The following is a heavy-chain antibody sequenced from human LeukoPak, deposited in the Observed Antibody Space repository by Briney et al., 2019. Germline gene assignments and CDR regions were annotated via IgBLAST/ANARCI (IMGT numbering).Heavy chain of an antibody. D-gene: IGHD6-6*01. CDR1: GGPFSGYY. J-gene: IGHJ4*02. CDR3: ARVHRIAARSRYYFDY. CDR2: INHSGST. V-gene: IGHV4-34*01. Sequence: SETLSLTCAVYGGPFSGYYWSWIRQPPGKGLEWIGEINHSGSTNYNPSLKSRVTTSVDTSKNQFSLKLSSVTAADTAVYYCARVHRIAARSRYYFDYWGQGTLVTVSS.